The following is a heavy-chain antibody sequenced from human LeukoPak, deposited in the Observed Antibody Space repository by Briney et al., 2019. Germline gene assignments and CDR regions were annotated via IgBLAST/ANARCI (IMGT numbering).Heavy chain of an antibody. CDR1: GYTFTGHY. D-gene: IGHD3-22*01. Sequence: EVSVKVSCKASGYTFTGHYIHWVRQAPGQGLEWMGRIHPNTGGTKYAQKFQGRVTMTRDTSSSTAYMELSSLRSADTAVYYCASEYKYDSSGANAFDIWGQGTMVTVSS. CDR3: ASEYKYDSSGANAFDI. V-gene: IGHV1-2*06. J-gene: IGHJ3*02. CDR2: IHPNTGGT.